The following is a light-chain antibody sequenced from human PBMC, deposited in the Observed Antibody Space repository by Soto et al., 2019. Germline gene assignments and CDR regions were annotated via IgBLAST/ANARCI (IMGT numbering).Light chain of an antibody. V-gene: IGLV4-69*01. CDR3: QTWDTGSVV. CDR2: LNSDGSH. CDR1: SGQSSYA. J-gene: IGLJ2*01. Sequence: QPVLTQSPSASASLGASVKFTCTLSSGQSSYAIAWHQQQPEKGPRYLMKLNSDGSHSKGDGIPDRFSGSSSGSERYLTISSLQSEDEADYYCQTWDTGSVVFGGGTKLTVL.